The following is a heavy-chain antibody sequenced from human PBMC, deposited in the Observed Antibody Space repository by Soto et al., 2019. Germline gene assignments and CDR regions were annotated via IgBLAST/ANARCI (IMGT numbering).Heavy chain of an antibody. J-gene: IGHJ5*02. Sequence: SETLSLTCSVSSGSISSYYWSWIRQPPGKGLEWIGFIFYSGNTNYNPSLKSRVTMSVDTSKNQFSLKLSSVTAADTAVYYCARQGYCSNGVCFGWFDPWGQGTLVTV. V-gene: IGHV4-59*01. CDR2: IFYSGNT. D-gene: IGHD2-8*01. CDR1: SGSISSYY. CDR3: ARQGYCSNGVCFGWFDP.